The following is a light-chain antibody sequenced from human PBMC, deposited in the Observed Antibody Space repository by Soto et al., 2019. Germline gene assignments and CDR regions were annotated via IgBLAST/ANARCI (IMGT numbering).Light chain of an antibody. CDR2: GAS. CDR1: QTLSSRH. J-gene: IGKJ1*01. V-gene: IGKV3-15*01. CDR3: QQYFEWPPMT. Sequence: EIVVTQSPATLSVSPRERATLSCMASQTLSSRHLAWYQQKPGQAPRLLISGASTRAAGISDRFRGSGSGTEFTLTISSLRSEDSAIYYCQQYFEWPPMTFGQGTKVDI.